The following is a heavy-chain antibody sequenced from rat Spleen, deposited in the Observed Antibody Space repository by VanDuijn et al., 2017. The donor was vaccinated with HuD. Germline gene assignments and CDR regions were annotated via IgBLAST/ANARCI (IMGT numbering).Heavy chain of an antibody. CDR1: GFTFSNYW. Sequence: EVQLVESGGGLVQPGRSLKLSCAASGFTFSNYWMAWVRQAPTKGLEWVATISYDGSSTYYRDSVKGRFTISRDNAKSTLYLQMDSLRSEDTATYYCARHAYDGSYYSYVMDAWGQGASVTVSS. CDR3: ARHAYDGSYYSYVMDA. D-gene: IGHD1-12*02. J-gene: IGHJ4*01. CDR2: ISYDGSST. V-gene: IGHV5-29*01.